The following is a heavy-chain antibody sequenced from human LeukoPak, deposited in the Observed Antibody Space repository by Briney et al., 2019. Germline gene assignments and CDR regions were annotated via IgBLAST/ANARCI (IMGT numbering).Heavy chain of an antibody. D-gene: IGHD1-7*01. Sequence: GSLRLSLTSSGFSVCYFSMNWVRQAPRPGLGWVSFISINSTYIYYADSVKGRFTISRDNAKNSLYLQMNSLRAEDTAVYYCARDLGNSTLYLYGVDVWGQGTTVTVS. CDR1: GFSVCYFS. V-gene: IGHV3-21*01. CDR2: ISINSTYI. CDR3: ARDLGNSTLYLYGVDV. J-gene: IGHJ6*02.